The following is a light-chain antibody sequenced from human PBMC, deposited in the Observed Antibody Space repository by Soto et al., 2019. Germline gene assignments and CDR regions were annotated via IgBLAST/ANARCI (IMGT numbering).Light chain of an antibody. CDR3: QQYGSSGT. CDR2: GAS. J-gene: IGKJ1*01. Sequence: DIVLTQSPGPLSLSPGERATLSCRASQSVTNNYLAWYQQKPGQAPRLLIDGASSRATGVPDRFSGSGSGTDFTLTISRLEPEDFAVYYCQQYGSSGTFGQGTKVDI. V-gene: IGKV3-20*01. CDR1: QSVTNNY.